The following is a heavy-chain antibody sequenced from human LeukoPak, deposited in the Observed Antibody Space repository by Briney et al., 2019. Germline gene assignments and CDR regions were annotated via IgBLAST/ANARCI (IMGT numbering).Heavy chain of an antibody. CDR1: GYTFTSYA. V-gene: IGHV1-3*01. J-gene: IGHJ6*04. CDR3: ARDRQYYYGSGSYYNYYYGMDV. Sequence: GASVKVSCKASGYTFTSYAMHWVHQAPGQRLEWMGWINAGNGNTKYSQKFQGRVTITRDTSASTAYMELSSLRSEDTAVYYCARDRQYYYGSGSYYNYYYGMDVWGKGTTVTVSS. CDR2: INAGNGNT. D-gene: IGHD3-10*01.